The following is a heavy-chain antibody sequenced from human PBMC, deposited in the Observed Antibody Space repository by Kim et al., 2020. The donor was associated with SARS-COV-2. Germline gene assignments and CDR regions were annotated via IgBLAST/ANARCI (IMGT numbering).Heavy chain of an antibody. CDR2: ISWNSGSI. CDR3: AKDIYGSGSSY. V-gene: IGHV3-9*01. J-gene: IGHJ4*02. D-gene: IGHD3-10*01. CDR1: GFTFDDYA. Sequence: GGSLRLSCAASGFTFDDYAMHWVRQAPGKGLEWVSGISWNSGSIGYADSVKGRFTISRDKAKNSLYLQMNSLRAEDTALYYCAKDIYGSGSSYWGQGTLVTVSS.